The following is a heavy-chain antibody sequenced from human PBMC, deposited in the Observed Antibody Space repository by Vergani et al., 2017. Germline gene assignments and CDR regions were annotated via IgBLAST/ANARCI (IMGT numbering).Heavy chain of an antibody. CDR1: GGSFTSYH. CDR2: IDHTGRP. J-gene: IGHJ6*03. Sequence: QVQLQQWGGGLLKPSETLSLTCVVSGGSFTSYHWTWIRQSPGEGLEWVGVIDHTGRPDYNPSLKSRRTMSVYKSRNQFSLTLNSVTATDTAIYFCARVNTETNGHLYYFYYMHVWGQGTAVTVS. D-gene: IGHD4-11*01. V-gene: IGHV4-34*01. CDR3: ARVNTETNGHLYYFYYMHV.